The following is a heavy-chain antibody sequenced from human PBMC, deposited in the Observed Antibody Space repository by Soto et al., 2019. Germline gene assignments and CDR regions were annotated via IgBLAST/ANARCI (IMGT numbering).Heavy chain of an antibody. D-gene: IGHD2-8*02. V-gene: IGHV4-30-2*01. Sequence: SETLSLTCAVSGGAISSGGYSWSWIRQPPGKGLEWIGYIYHSGSTYYNPSLKSRVTISVDRSKNQFSLKLSSVTAADTAVYYCARDKITGLFDYWGQGTLVTVSS. CDR2: IYHSGST. CDR1: GGAISSGGYS. CDR3: ARDKITGLFDY. J-gene: IGHJ4*02.